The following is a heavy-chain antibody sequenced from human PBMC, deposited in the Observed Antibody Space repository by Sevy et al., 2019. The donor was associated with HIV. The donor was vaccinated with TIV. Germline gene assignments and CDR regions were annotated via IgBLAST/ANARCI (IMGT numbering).Heavy chain of an antibody. CDR3: AKLPSTVMFREKGY. V-gene: IGHV3-23*01. D-gene: IGHD3-10*01. Sequence: GGSLRLSCAASGFTFTNYAMNWVRQAPGKGLEWVSGISDSGDTTHYAESVKGRFIISRDNSKNTVSLQMSSLRAEDTAIYYCAKLPSTVMFREKGYWGQGTRVTVSS. CDR2: ISDSGDTT. CDR1: GFTFTNYA. J-gene: IGHJ4*02.